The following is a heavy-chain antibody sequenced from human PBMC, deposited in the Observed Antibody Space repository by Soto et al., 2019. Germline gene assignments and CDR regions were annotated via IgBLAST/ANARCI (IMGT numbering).Heavy chain of an antibody. Sequence: QVQLVQSGAEVRQPASSVKVSCKTSGGTFSSYAISWVRQAPGQGLEWMGGIVPIVGTTTYAQKFQGRVTITADEATSTAYMQSSRLRSDETAVYYCVRVVAIPGYPDHWGQGTLVTVSS. D-gene: IGHD5-12*01. J-gene: IGHJ4*02. V-gene: IGHV1-69*12. CDR2: IVPIVGTT. CDR3: VRVVAIPGYPDH. CDR1: GGTFSSYA.